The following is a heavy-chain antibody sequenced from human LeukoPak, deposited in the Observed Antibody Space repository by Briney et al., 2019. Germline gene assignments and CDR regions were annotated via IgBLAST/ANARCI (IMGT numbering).Heavy chain of an antibody. J-gene: IGHJ4*02. Sequence: GGSLRLSCAASGFTFSSYAMSWVRQAPGKGLEWVSTISGSGGSTSYADSVMGRFTISRDNSKNTLYLQMNSLRAEDTAVYYCAKDGRIQTRRYSYNYWGRGTLVTVSS. CDR2: ISGSGGST. V-gene: IGHV3-23*01. D-gene: IGHD5-18*01. CDR1: GFTFSSYA. CDR3: AKDGRIQTRRYSYNY.